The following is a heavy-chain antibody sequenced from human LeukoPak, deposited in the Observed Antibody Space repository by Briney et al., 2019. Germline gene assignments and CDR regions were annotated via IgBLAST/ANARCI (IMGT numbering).Heavy chain of an antibody. CDR1: GGTFSSYA. CDR3: AREENTADAFDI. D-gene: IGHD5-18*01. CDR2: IIPILGIA. Sequence: ASVKVSCKASGGTFSSYAISWVRQAPGQGLEWMGRIIPILGIANYAQKFQGRVTTTADKSTSTAYMELSSLRSEDTAVYYCAREENTADAFDIWGQGTMVTVSS. V-gene: IGHV1-69*04. J-gene: IGHJ3*02.